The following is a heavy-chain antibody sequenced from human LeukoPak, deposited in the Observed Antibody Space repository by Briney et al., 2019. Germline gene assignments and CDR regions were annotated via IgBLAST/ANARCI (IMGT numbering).Heavy chain of an antibody. CDR1: GGSISSDY. V-gene: IGHV4-59*01. Sequence: SETLSLTCTVSGGSISSDYWSWIRQPPGKGLEWIGYIYYSGSTNYNPSLKSRVTISVDTSKNQFSLKLSSVTAADKAVYYCPSFHGSGPDYWGQGTLVTVSS. D-gene: IGHD3-10*01. CDR2: IYYSGST. J-gene: IGHJ4*02. CDR3: PSFHGSGPDY.